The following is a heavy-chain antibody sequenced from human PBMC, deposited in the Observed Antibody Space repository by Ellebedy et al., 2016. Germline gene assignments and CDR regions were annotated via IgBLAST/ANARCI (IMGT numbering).Heavy chain of an antibody. V-gene: IGHV4-34*01. Sequence: SETLSLTXAVYGGSFSGYYWSWIRQPPGKGLEWIGSIYYSGSTYYNPSLKSRVTISVDTSKKQFSLKLSSVTAADTAVYYCASNGPSGRLPFDYWGQGTLVTVSS. CDR3: ASNGPSGRLPFDY. J-gene: IGHJ4*02. CDR2: IYYSGST. D-gene: IGHD1-26*01. CDR1: GGSFSGYY.